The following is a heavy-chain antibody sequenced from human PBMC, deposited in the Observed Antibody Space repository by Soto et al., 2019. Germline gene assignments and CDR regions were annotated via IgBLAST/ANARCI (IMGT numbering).Heavy chain of an antibody. CDR2: IYYSGST. J-gene: IGHJ6*02. D-gene: IGHD2-21*01. CDR3: AASCVGCGGFNYYGMDV. CDR1: GGSISSGGYY. V-gene: IGHV4-31*03. Sequence: QVQLQESGPGLVKPSQTLSLTCTVSGGSISSGGYYWSWIRQHPGKGLEWIGYIYYSGSTYYNPSLKTRVTIEENTSKNQFSLKLSSVTAADTAVYYCAASCVGCGGFNYYGMDVWGQGTTVTVSS.